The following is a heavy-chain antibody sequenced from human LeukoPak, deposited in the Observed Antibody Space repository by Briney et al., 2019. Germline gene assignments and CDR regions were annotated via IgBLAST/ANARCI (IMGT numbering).Heavy chain of an antibody. CDR3: TTPDSSGYYYGEAYYFDY. J-gene: IGHJ4*02. CDR2: IKSKTDGGTT. Sequence: PGGSLRLSCAASGFTFSKAWMSWVRQAPGKGLEWVGRIKSKTDGGTTDYAAPVKGRFTISRDDSKNTLYLQMNSLKTEDTAVYYCTTPDSSGYYYGEAYYFDYWGQGTLVTVSS. CDR1: GFTFSKAW. V-gene: IGHV3-15*01. D-gene: IGHD3-22*01.